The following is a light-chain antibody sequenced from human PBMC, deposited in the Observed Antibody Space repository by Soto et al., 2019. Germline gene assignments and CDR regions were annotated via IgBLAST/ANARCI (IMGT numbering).Light chain of an antibody. CDR2: GAS. J-gene: IGKJ5*01. CDR3: QQYNYWPPIT. CDR1: RSVNSK. Sequence: EIVMTQSPATLSVSPGERVALSCRASRSVNSKVAWYQQKPGQAPRLLIYGASTRATGIPARFSGSASGTEFTLPISSLQSEDFAVYYCQQYNYWPPITFGQGTRLETK. V-gene: IGKV3-15*01.